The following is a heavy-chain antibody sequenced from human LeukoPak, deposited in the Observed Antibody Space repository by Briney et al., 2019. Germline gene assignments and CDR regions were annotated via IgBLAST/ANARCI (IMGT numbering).Heavy chain of an antibody. CDR1: GGSLTSYY. V-gene: IGHV4-59*01. D-gene: IGHD3-22*01. CDR2: IYYSGST. CDR3: ARGPQYYYGSSASPHPYFDL. Sequence: PSETLSLTRTVSGGSLTSYYWSWVRQPPGKGLEWIGYIYYSGSTNYNPPLQSRVTIPVDTSKNQLSLRLSSVTAADTAVYYCARGPQYYYGSSASPHPYFDLWGRGTLVTVSS. J-gene: IGHJ2*01.